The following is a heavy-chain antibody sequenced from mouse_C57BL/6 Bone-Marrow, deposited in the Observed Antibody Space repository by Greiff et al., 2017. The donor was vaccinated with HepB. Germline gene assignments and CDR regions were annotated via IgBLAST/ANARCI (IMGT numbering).Heavy chain of an antibody. V-gene: IGHV1-18*01. CDR3: TRHCSSPHYYAMDY. Sequence: EVQLQQSGAELVKPGASVKIPCKASGYTFTDYDMDWVKQRHGKGLEWIGEINPNNGGTNYNQKFKGKATLTADKSSSTAYMELRSLTSEDTAVYYCTRHCSSPHYYAMDYWGQGTSVTVSS. CDR1: GYTFTDYD. J-gene: IGHJ4*01. D-gene: IGHD1-1*01. CDR2: INPNNGGT.